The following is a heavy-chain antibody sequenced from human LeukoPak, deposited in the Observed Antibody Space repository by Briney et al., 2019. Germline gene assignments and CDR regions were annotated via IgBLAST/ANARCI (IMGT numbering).Heavy chain of an antibody. D-gene: IGHD4-17*01. CDR3: ARGALTYGDWEG. J-gene: IGHJ2*01. CDR1: GFTVSSNY. CDR2: IYGGGST. Sequence: GGSLRLSCAVSGFTVSSNYMSWVRQAPGKGLEWVSVIYGGGSTYYADSVKGRFTISRDNSKNTLYLQMNSLRAEDTAVYYCARGALTYGDWEGWGRGTLVTVSS. V-gene: IGHV3-53*01.